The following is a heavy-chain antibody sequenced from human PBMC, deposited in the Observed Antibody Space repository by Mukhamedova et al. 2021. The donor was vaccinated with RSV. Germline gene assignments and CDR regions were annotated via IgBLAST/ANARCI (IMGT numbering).Heavy chain of an antibody. D-gene: IGHD3-3*01. CDR3: ARARIDDLLSGYWANFIGFFDS. Sequence: EWIAYIHHGGHTNSNPSLKSRVITSLDTSKNQLSLNLTSVTAADTAVYYCARARIDDLLSGYWANFIGFFDSWGQGTLVTV. V-gene: IGHV4-59*01. CDR2: IHHGGHT. J-gene: IGHJ4*02.